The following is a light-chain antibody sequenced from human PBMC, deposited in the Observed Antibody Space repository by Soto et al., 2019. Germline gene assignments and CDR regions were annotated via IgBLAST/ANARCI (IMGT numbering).Light chain of an antibody. CDR2: AAS. CDR3: QTQNSAPST. V-gene: IGKV1-27*01. Sequence: DIQMTQSPSSLSASIGDRVTITCRAIQGISNYLAWYQQKPGKVPKLLIYAASTLQSGVPSRFSGSGSGTDFTLTISSLQAEVVATYYCQTQNSAPSTFGGGNKVESK. J-gene: IGKJ4*01. CDR1: QGISNY.